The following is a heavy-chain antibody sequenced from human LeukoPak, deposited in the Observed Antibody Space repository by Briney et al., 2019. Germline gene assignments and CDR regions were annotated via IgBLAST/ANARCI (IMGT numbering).Heavy chain of an antibody. CDR1: GGSFSGYY. CDR3: ARDRLTPMVRGSLDY. CDR2: INHSGST. V-gene: IGHV4-34*01. J-gene: IGHJ4*02. D-gene: IGHD3-10*01. Sequence: PSETLSLTCAVYGGSFSGYYWSWIRQPPGKGLEWIGEINHSGSTNYNPSLKRRVTISVDTSKNQFSLKLSSVTAADTAVYYCARDRLTPMVRGSLDYWGQGTLVTVSS.